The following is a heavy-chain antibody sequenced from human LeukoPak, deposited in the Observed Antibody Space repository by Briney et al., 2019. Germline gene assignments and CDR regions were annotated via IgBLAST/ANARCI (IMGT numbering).Heavy chain of an antibody. Sequence: GGSLRLSCAASGFTFDDYTMHWVRQAPGKGLEWVSLISWDGGSTYYADSVKGRFTISRDNSKNTLYLQMNSLRAEDTAVYYCAKETEYNVGGLYYYYGMDVWGQGTTVTVSS. CDR2: ISWDGGST. CDR1: GFTFDDYT. CDR3: AKETEYNVGGLYYYYGMDV. J-gene: IGHJ6*02. V-gene: IGHV3-43*01. D-gene: IGHD1-1*01.